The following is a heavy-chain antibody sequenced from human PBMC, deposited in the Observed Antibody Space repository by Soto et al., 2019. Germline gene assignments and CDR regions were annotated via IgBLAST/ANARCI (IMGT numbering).Heavy chain of an antibody. Sequence: EVQLLESGGGLVQPGGSLTLSCAASGFTFSEFAMNWVRQAPGKGLEWVSGISGGGDATFYADSVKGRFTISRVQSKNTVYLQMNGLRADDTAVYYCVKKIAGTTTSGAYWSFDLWGRGTLVIVSS. CDR3: VKKIAGTTTSGAYWSFDL. V-gene: IGHV3-23*01. CDR1: GFTFSEFA. CDR2: ISGGGDAT. D-gene: IGHD1-26*01. J-gene: IGHJ2*01.